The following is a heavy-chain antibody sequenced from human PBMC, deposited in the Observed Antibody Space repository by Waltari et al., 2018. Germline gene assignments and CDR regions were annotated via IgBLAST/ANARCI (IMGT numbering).Heavy chain of an antibody. Sequence: EVQLVESGGGLIQPGGSLRLSCAASGFTVSSNYMSWVRQAPGKGLEWVSVIYSGGSTYYADSVKGRFTISRDNSKITLYLQMNSLRAEDTAVYYCARDLGGSMVQGGLDYWGQGTLVTVSS. CDR1: GFTVSSNY. D-gene: IGHD3-10*01. V-gene: IGHV3-53*01. CDR3: ARDLGGSMVQGGLDY. J-gene: IGHJ4*02. CDR2: IYSGGST.